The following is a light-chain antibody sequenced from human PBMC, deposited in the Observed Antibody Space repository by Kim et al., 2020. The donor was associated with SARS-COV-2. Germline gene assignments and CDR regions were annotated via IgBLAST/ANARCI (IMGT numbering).Light chain of an antibody. CDR2: EAS. J-gene: IGKJ5*01. V-gene: IGKV3-20*01. CDR1: QSVPTDY. CDR3: QQYGSSSPII. Sequence: ETILTQSPGTLSLSPGERVTLSCRARQSVPTDYLAWYQHKPGQAPRLLIYEASSRATGIPDRFSGSGSGTDFTLTISRLEPEDFAVYYCQQYGSSSPIIFGQRTRLEIK.